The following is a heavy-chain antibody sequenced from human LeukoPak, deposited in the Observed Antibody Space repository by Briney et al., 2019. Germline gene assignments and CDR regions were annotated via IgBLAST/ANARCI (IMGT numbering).Heavy chain of an antibody. J-gene: IGHJ4*02. V-gene: IGHV3-30*02. CDR1: GFTFSSYG. CDR3: AKGSGYSCGYDYFDY. Sequence: GGSLRLSCAASGFTFSSYGMHWVRQAPGKGLEWVAFIRYDGSNKYYADSVRGRFTISRDNSKNTLYLQMNSLRAEDTAVYYCAKGSGYSCGYDYFDYWGQGTLVTVSS. D-gene: IGHD5-18*01. CDR2: IRYDGSNK.